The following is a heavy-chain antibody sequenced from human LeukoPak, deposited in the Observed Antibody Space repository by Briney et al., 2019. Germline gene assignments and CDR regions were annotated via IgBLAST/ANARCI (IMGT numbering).Heavy chain of an antibody. J-gene: IGHJ4*02. Sequence: SETLSLTCTVSGGSIRSSSYYWGWIRQPPGKGLEWIGSICYSGSTYYNPSLKSRVTISVDTSKNQFSLKLSSVTAADTAVYYCARLPSGSVIAAAGTNYFDHWGQGTLVTVSS. CDR1: GGSIRSSSYY. CDR2: ICYSGST. V-gene: IGHV4-39*01. CDR3: ARLPSGSVIAAAGTNYFDH. D-gene: IGHD6-13*01.